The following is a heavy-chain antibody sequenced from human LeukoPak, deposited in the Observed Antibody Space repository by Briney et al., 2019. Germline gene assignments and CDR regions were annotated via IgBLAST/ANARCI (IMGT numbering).Heavy chain of an antibody. D-gene: IGHD3-16*01. J-gene: IGHJ4*02. CDR3: GRDSLGGDY. V-gene: IGHV3-33*08. Sequence: GGSLRLSCAAAGFSFSTFGMHWARRAPGKGLEWVAVIWNDGSKKFYAESVKGRFTISRDNSQNTLYLQMNRLRAEDTAVYYCGRDSLGGDYWGQGTLVTVSS. CDR2: IWNDGSKK. CDR1: GFSFSTFG.